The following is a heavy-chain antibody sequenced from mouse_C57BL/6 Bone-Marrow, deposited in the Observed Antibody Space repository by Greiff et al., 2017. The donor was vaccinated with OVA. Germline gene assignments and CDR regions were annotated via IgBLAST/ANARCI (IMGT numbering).Heavy chain of an antibody. CDR3: ARDNYSNHWYFDV. J-gene: IGHJ1*03. Sequence: EVMLVESGPGLAKPSQTLSLTCSVTGYSITSDYWNWIRKFPGNKLEYMGYISYSGSTYYNPSLKSRISITRDTSKNQYYLQLNSVTTEDTATYYCARDNYSNHWYFDVWGTGTTVTVSS. D-gene: IGHD2-5*01. CDR2: ISYSGST. V-gene: IGHV3-8*01. CDR1: GYSITSDY.